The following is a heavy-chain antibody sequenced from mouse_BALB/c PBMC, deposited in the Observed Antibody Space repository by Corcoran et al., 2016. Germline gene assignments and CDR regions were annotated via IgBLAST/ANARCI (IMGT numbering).Heavy chain of an antibody. Sequence: EVQLQQSGAELVKPGASVKLSCTASGFNIKDTYMHWVKQRPEQGLEWIGRIDPANGNTKYDPKFQGKATITADTSSNTAYMELRSLTSEDTAVYYCARWGITTFDYWGQGTTVTVSS. J-gene: IGHJ2*01. V-gene: IGHV14-3*02. CDR2: IDPANGNT. CDR3: ARWGITTFDY. CDR1: GFNIKDTY. D-gene: IGHD1-1*01.